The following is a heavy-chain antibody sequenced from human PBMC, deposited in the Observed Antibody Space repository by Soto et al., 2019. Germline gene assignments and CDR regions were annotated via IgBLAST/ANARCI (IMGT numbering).Heavy chain of an antibody. J-gene: IGHJ3*02. CDR3: ARTVSIPTLYDFWSGSRLGAFDI. Sequence: GGSLRLSCAASGFTFSSYWMSWVRQAPGKGLEWVANIKQDGSEKYYVDSVKGRFTISRDNAKNSLYLQMNSLRAEDTAVYYCARTVSIPTLYDFWSGSRLGAFDIWSQGTMVTVSS. CDR1: GFTFSSYW. D-gene: IGHD3-3*01. CDR2: IKQDGSEK. V-gene: IGHV3-7*01.